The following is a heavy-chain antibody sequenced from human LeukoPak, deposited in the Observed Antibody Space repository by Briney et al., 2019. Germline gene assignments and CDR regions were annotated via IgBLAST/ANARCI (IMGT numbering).Heavy chain of an antibody. J-gene: IGHJ4*02. D-gene: IGHD3-10*01. Sequence: GGSLRLSCAASGFTFSDYYMSWIRQAPGKGLVWVSYAHSVKGRFTISRDNAKNSLYLQMNSLRAEDTAVYYCARFAGSGSYYIDYWGQGTLITVSS. V-gene: IGHV3-11*01. CDR1: GFTFSDYY. CDR3: ARFAGSGSYYIDY.